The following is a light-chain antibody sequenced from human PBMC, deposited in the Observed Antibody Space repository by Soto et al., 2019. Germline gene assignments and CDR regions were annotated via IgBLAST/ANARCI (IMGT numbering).Light chain of an antibody. CDR1: SSDVGSDNL. J-gene: IGLJ1*01. CDR2: EVN. CDR3: CSYAASITYV. V-gene: IGLV2-23*02. Sequence: QSALTQPASVSGSPGQSITISCTGTSSDVGSDNLVSWYQQHPGKAPKFIIYEVNQRPAGVSYRFSGSKSGNTAYLTISGLQAEDEADYYCCSYAASITYVFGTGTKLTVL.